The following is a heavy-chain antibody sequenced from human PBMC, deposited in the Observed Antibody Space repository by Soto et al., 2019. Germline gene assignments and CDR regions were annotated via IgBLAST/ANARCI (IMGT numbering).Heavy chain of an antibody. Sequence: GSLRLSCASSGFPFTTYPMNWVLQAPGTGLEWVSYISGSGISAFYADSVKGRFAISRDNSKNTVSLQMNSLRAEDTAVYYCVKFPVITASYYYQDMDVWGRGTTVTVSS. J-gene: IGHJ6*02. CDR1: GFPFTTYP. V-gene: IGHV3-23*01. D-gene: IGHD4-4*01. CDR3: VKFPVITASYYYQDMDV. CDR2: ISGSGISA.